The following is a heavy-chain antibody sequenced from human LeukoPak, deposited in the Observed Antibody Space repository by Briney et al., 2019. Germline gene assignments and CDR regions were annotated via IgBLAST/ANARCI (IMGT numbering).Heavy chain of an antibody. J-gene: IGHJ2*01. Sequence: SETLSLTCTVSGGSISSYYWSGIRQPPGKGLEWIGHIYYSGSTNYNPSLKSRVTISVDTSKDQFSLELSSVTAADTAVYYCARRPDYGDYWYFDLWGRGTLVTVSS. D-gene: IGHD4-17*01. CDR1: GGSISSYY. V-gene: IGHV4-59*08. CDR3: ARRPDYGDYWYFDL. CDR2: IYYSGST.